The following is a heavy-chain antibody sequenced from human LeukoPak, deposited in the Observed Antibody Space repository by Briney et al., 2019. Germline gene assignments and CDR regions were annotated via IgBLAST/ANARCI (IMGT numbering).Heavy chain of an antibody. CDR3: AKANTEDRLEGDGMDV. Sequence: PGGSLRLSCAASGFTFDDYAMHWVRQAPRKGLEWVSGISWNSGSIGYADSVKGRFTISRDNAKNSLYLQMNSLRAEDTALYYCAKANTEDRLEGDGMDVWGQGTTVTVSS. V-gene: IGHV3-9*01. CDR1: GFTFDDYA. D-gene: IGHD1-1*01. J-gene: IGHJ6*02. CDR2: ISWNSGSI.